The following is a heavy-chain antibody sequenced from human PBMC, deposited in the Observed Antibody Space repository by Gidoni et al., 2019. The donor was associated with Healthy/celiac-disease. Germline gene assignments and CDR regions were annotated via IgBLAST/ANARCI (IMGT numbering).Heavy chain of an antibody. V-gene: IGHV3-21*01. CDR2: ISSSSSYI. Sequence: ELKLVESGGGLVKPGGSLSLSCAASGFPFSSYSMNWVRQAPGKGLEWVASISSSSSYIYYADSVKGRFTISRDNAKNSLYLQMNSLRAEDTAVYYCASPPTMGYWGQGTLVTVSS. D-gene: IGHD5-12*01. J-gene: IGHJ4*02. CDR3: ASPPTMGY. CDR1: GFPFSSYS.